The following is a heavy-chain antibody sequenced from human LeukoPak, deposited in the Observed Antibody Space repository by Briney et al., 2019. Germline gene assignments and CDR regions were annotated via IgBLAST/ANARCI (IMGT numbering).Heavy chain of an antibody. D-gene: IGHD6-13*01. CDR2: INPNSGGT. Sequence: ASVKVSCKASGYTFTGYYMHWVRQAPGQGLEWMGWINPNSGGTNYAQKFQGRVTMTRDTSISTAYMELSRLRSDDTAVYYCARSSNSYSSSRYSLDYWGQGTLVTVSS. J-gene: IGHJ4*02. CDR3: ARSSNSYSSSRYSLDY. CDR1: GYTFTGYY. V-gene: IGHV1-2*02.